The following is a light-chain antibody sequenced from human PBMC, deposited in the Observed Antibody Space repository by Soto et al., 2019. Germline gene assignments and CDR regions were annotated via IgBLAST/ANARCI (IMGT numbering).Light chain of an antibody. CDR3: SSYTPSSTYV. CDR1: TSDIGGYEY. V-gene: IGLV2-14*03. CDR2: AVH. J-gene: IGLJ1*01. Sequence: QSVLTQPASVSGSPGQSITISCTGSTSDIGGYEYVSWYQQYPGKAPRLIIYAVHSRPSGVSNRFSGSKSGNTASLTISGLQAEYEADYHCSSYTPSSTYVFGTGTKLTVL.